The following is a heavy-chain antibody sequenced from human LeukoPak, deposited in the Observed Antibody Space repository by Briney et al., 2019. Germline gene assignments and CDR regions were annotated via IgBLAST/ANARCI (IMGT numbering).Heavy chain of an antibody. Sequence: SETLSLTRTVSGVSISSYYWSWLRQPAGKGLEWIGRIYTSGSTGYNPSLKSRVTMSVDTSKNQFSLKLSSVTAADTAVYYCARVDLRAAYFDYWGQGTLVTVSS. CDR3: ARVDLRAAYFDY. CDR1: GVSISSYY. D-gene: IGHD2-15*01. V-gene: IGHV4-4*07. J-gene: IGHJ4*02. CDR2: IYTSGST.